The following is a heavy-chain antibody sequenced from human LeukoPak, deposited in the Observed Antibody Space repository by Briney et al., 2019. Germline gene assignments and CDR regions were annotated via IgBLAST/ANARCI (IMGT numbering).Heavy chain of an antibody. D-gene: IGHD2-15*01. Sequence: PSETLSLTCTVSGGSISRSTNYWGWIRQPPGKGLEWIGSIYYSGSTYYNPSLKSRVTISVDTSKNQFSLKLSSVTAADTAVYYCARHTSWSRAFDIWGQGAMVTVSP. CDR3: ARHTSWSRAFDI. CDR2: IYYSGST. CDR1: GGSISRSTNY. V-gene: IGHV4-39*01. J-gene: IGHJ3*02.